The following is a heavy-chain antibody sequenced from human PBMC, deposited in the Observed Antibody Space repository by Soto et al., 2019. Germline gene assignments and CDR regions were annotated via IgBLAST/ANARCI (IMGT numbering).Heavy chain of an antibody. CDR1: GFTFTSSA. J-gene: IGHJ4*02. Sequence: GASVKVSCKASGFTFTSSAVQWVRQARGQRLEWIGWIVVGSGNTNYAQKFQERVTITRDMSTSTAYMELSSLRSEDTAVYYCAANTIRTNIVAGYWGQGTLVTVSS. V-gene: IGHV1-58*01. CDR2: IVVGSGNT. D-gene: IGHD5-12*01. CDR3: AANTIRTNIVAGY.